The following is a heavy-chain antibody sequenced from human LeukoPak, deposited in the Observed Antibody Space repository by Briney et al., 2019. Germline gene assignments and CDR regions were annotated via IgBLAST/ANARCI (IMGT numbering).Heavy chain of an antibody. Sequence: GGSLRLSCAASGFTFSSYAMSWVRQAPGKGLEWVSGISYSGGSTYCADSVKGRFTISRDNSKDTLYLQMNSLRAEDTAVYYCAKAPPHGYSYYYGMDVWGQGTTVTVSS. J-gene: IGHJ6*02. CDR2: ISYSGGST. V-gene: IGHV3-23*01. CDR1: GFTFSSYA. CDR3: AKAPPHGYSYYYGMDV.